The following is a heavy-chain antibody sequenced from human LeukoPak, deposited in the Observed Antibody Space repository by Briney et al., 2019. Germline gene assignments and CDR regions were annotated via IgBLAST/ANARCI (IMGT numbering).Heavy chain of an antibody. Sequence: PGGSLRLSCAASGFTFSSYGMHWVRQAPGKGLEWVAVIWYDGSNKYYADSVKGRFTISRDNSKNTLYLQMNSLRAEDTAVYYCARDRGDYDILTGYFNNWFDPWGQGTLVTVSS. J-gene: IGHJ5*02. D-gene: IGHD3-9*01. CDR2: IWYDGSNK. V-gene: IGHV3-33*01. CDR1: GFTFSSYG. CDR3: ARDRGDYDILTGYFNNWFDP.